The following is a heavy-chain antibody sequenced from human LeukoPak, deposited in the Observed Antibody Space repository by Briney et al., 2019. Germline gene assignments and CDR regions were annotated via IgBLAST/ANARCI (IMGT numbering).Heavy chain of an antibody. CDR1: GGSISSSSYY. J-gene: IGHJ4*02. V-gene: IGHV4-39*07. CDR2: IYYSGST. CDR3: ARNYYDSSGYYYFYLDY. D-gene: IGHD3-22*01. Sequence: SETLSLTCTVSGGSISSSSYYWGWIRQPPGKGLEWIGSIYYSGSTYYNPSLKSRVAISVDTSKNQFSLKLSSVTAADTAVYYCARNYYDSSGYYYFYLDYWGQGTLVTVSS.